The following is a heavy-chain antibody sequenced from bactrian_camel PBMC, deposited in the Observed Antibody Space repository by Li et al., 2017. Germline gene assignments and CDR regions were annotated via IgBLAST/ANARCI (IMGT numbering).Heavy chain of an antibody. J-gene: IGHJ4*01. CDR2: INSRGVST. Sequence: DVQLVESGGGLVQPGGSLRLSCAASGFTFSTYDMSWVRQAQGKGLEWVSTINSRGVSTYYADSVKGRFTISRDKAMKAVTLQMNSLRPEDTAMYYCAAQFFTCRWASGPSGFSYWGQGTQVTVS. V-gene: IGHV3S40*01. CDR1: GFTFSTYD. D-gene: IGHD2*01. CDR3: AAQFFTCRWASGPSGFSY.